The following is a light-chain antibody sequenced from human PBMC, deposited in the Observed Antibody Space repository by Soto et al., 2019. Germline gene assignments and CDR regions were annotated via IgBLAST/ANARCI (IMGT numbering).Light chain of an antibody. CDR1: QSISSW. V-gene: IGKV1-5*03. CDR2: KAS. CDR3: QHYNSYSEA. Sequence: DIQMTQSPSTLSASVGDRVTITCRASQSISSWLAWYQQKPGKAPKLLIYKASSLESGVPSRFSGSGSGTEFTLTTSSLRPDDFATYYCQHYNSYSEAFGQGTKVDI. J-gene: IGKJ1*01.